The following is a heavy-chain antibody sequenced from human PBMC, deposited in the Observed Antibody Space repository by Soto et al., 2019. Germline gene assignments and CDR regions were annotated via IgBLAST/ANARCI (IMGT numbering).Heavy chain of an antibody. V-gene: IGHV1-18*01. D-gene: IGHD3-9*01. CDR1: GYTFTSYG. J-gene: IGHJ6*02. Sequence: ASVKVSCKASGYTFTSYGISWVRQAPGQGLEWMGWISAYNGNTNYAQKLQGRVTMTTDTSTSTAYMELRSLRSDDTAVYYCARDEEVVEYFEWLLTYYGIDVWG. CDR3: ARDEEVVEYFEWLLTYYGIDV. CDR2: ISAYNGNT.